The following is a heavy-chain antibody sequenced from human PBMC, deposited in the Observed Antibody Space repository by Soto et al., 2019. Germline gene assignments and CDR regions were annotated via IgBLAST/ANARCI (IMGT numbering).Heavy chain of an antibody. Sequence: QVHLVQSGAEVKKPGASVKVSCKGSGYAFTTYGITWVRQAPGQGLEWMGWISAHNGNTNYAQKLQGRVTVTRDTSTSTAYMELRSRRADATAVYYGASGRYGDYWGQGALVTVSS. CDR2: ISAHNGNT. CDR1: GYAFTTYG. D-gene: IGHD1-26*01. V-gene: IGHV1-18*01. CDR3: ASGRYGDY. J-gene: IGHJ4*02.